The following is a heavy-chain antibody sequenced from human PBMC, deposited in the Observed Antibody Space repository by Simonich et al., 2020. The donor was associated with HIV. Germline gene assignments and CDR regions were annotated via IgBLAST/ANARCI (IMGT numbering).Heavy chain of an antibody. CDR1: GGTFSSFA. Sequence: QVQLVQSGAEVKKPGSSVKVSCKASGGTFSSFAISWVRQAPGLGLEWVERNIPILGTANYAQMFQGRVTITADESTSTAYMELSSLRSEDTGIYYCARKGGGRGVYYFDYWGQGTLVTVSS. CDR3: ARKGGGRGVYYFDY. D-gene: IGHD3-10*01. J-gene: IGHJ4*02. CDR2: NIPILGTA. V-gene: IGHV1-69*13.